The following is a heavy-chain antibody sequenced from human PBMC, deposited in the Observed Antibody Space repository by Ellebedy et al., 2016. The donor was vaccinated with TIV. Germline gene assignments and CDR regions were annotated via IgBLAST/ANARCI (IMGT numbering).Heavy chain of an antibody. CDR1: GGSISSGGYY. CDR3: ALDTTGTVVGAFDI. Sequence: SETLSLXXTVSGGSISSGGYYWSWIRQHPGKGLEWIGYIYYSGSTYYNPSLKSRVTISVDTSKNQFSLKLSSVTAADTAVYYCALDTTGTVVGAFDIWGQGTMVTVSS. D-gene: IGHD1-1*01. J-gene: IGHJ3*02. CDR2: IYYSGST. V-gene: IGHV4-31*03.